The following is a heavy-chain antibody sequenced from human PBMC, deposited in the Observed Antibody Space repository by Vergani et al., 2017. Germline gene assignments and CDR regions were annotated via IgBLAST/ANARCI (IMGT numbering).Heavy chain of an antibody. CDR3: AKDRWFSSSSGPFDY. D-gene: IGHD6-6*01. CDR1: GFTFNNYA. J-gene: IGHJ4*02. Sequence: EVQLLESGGGLVQPGGSLRLSCAASGFTFNNYAMSWVRQAPGKGLGWVSAMSGSGGSTFYADSVKGRFTISRDNSKNTLYLQMNSLRAEETAVYYCAKDRWFSSSSGPFDYWGQGTLVTVSS. V-gene: IGHV3-23*01. CDR2: MSGSGGST.